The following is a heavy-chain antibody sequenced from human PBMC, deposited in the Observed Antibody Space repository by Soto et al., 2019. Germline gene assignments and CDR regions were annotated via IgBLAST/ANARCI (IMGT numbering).Heavy chain of an antibody. CDR1: GFTFSGYS. D-gene: IGHD2-8*01. Sequence: EVQLVESGGGLVKPGGSLRLSCVASGFTFSGYSINWVRQAPGKGLEWVSYISGPSIYIYYADSVKGRFTISRDNAKSAVDLQMNSLRAEDTAVYYCARGFRNGFNVWGQGTKVSVSS. J-gene: IGHJ6*02. CDR2: ISGPSIYI. V-gene: IGHV3-21*01. CDR3: ARGFRNGFNV.